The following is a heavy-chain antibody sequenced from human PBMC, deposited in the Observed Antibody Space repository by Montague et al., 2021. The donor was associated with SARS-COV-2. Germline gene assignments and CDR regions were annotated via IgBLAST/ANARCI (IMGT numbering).Heavy chain of an antibody. CDR3: ARRGRKLLPVATTIGGFDI. V-gene: IGHV4-39*02. D-gene: IGHD5-12*01. CDR1: GXSISSSNYY. CDR2: IYDSGST. J-gene: IGHJ3*02. Sequence: SETLSLTCTVSGXSISSSNYYWDWIRQPPGKGLEWIGSIYDSGSTYYNPCLKSRVTIPVDTSKNHFSLKLSSVTAADTAVYYCARRGRKLLPVATTIGGFDIWGQGTMVTASS.